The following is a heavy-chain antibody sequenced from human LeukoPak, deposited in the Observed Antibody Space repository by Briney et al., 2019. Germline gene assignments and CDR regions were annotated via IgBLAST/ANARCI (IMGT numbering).Heavy chain of an antibody. D-gene: IGHD3-10*01. J-gene: IGHJ3*02. CDR2: ISSSSSYI. Sequence: GGSLRPSCAASGFTFSSYSMNWVRQAPGKGLEWVSSISSSSSYIYYADSVKGRFTISRDNAKNSLHLQMNSLRAEDTAVYYCASASYGSGTYAFDIWGQGTMVTVSS. CDR3: ASASYGSGTYAFDI. CDR1: GFTFSSYS. V-gene: IGHV3-21*01.